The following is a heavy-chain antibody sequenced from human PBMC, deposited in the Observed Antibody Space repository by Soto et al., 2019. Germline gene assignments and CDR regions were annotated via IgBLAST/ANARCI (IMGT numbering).Heavy chain of an antibody. Sequence: PSETLSLTCTVSGGSISRYYWSWIRQPPGKGLEWIGYIYYSGSTNYNPSLKSRVTISVDTSKNQFSLKLSSVTAADTAVYYCARLYYYDSSGYPQSDYWGQGTLVTVSS. D-gene: IGHD3-22*01. V-gene: IGHV4-59*01. CDR1: GGSISRYY. CDR3: ARLYYYDSSGYPQSDY. J-gene: IGHJ4*02. CDR2: IYYSGST.